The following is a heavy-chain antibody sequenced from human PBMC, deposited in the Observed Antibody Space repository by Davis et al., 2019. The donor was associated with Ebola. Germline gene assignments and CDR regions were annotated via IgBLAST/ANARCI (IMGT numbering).Heavy chain of an antibody. Sequence: PGGFLRLSCAASGFIFSSYAMSWVRQAPGKGLEWVSSISVRSITYHADSVKCRFTISRDNSKNTLYLQMNSLRAEDTAVYYCAKVHPPTTVTTGWFDPWGQGTLVTVAS. D-gene: IGHD4-17*01. V-gene: IGHV3-23*01. CDR3: AKVHPPTTVTTGWFDP. CDR2: ISVRSIT. J-gene: IGHJ5*02. CDR1: GFIFSSYA.